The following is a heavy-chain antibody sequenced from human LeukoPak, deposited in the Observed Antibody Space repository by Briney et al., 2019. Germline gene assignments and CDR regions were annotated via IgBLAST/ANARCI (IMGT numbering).Heavy chain of an antibody. V-gene: IGHV1-24*01. Sequence: ASVKVSCKVSGYTLTELSMFWVRQAPGRGLEWMGSFDPEDGKTVYAQKFQGRVTMTEDTSTDTAYMELSSLRSEDTAVYYCATGYLVTAGLMDVWGQGTTVTVSS. CDR3: ATGYLVTAGLMDV. J-gene: IGHJ6*02. CDR1: GYTLTELS. CDR2: FDPEDGKT. D-gene: IGHD6-13*01.